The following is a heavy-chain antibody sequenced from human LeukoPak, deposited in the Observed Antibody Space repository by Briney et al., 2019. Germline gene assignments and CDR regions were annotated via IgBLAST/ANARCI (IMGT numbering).Heavy chain of an antibody. J-gene: IGHJ4*02. CDR1: GGSISSSSYY. Sequence: SETLSLTCTVSGGSISSSSYYWGWIRQPPGKGLEWIGSIYYSGSTYYNPSLKSRVTISVDTSKNQFSLKLSSVTAADTAVYYCAKDDYSYYFDYWGQGTLVTVSS. V-gene: IGHV4-39*02. CDR2: IYYSGST. CDR3: AKDDYSYYFDY. D-gene: IGHD2-15*01.